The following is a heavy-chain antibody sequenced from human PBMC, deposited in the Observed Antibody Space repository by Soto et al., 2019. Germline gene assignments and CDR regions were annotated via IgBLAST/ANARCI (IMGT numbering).Heavy chain of an antibody. D-gene: IGHD3-22*01. CDR3: ARVWVYYYDSSGSDAFDI. J-gene: IGHJ3*02. CDR2: IIPIFGTA. CDR1: GGTFSSYA. V-gene: IGHV1-69*06. Sequence: GASVKVSCKASGGTFSSYAISWVRQAPGQGLEWMGGIIPIFGTANYAQKFQGRVTITADKSTSTAYIELSSLRSEDTAVYYCARVWVYYYDSSGSDAFDIWGQGTMVTVSS.